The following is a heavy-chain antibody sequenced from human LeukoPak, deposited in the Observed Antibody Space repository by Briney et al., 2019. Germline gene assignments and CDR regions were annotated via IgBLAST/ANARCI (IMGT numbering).Heavy chain of an antibody. CDR1: GYNFDTYW. J-gene: IGHJ4*02. Sequence: GESLQISCKGSGYNFDTYWVAWVRQLPGKGLEWMGIIRPMNSDVRYSPSFQGQVTISADRSINTAYLQWSSLTASDTAMYYCASRPFETTVVPWDFYWGQGTQVTVSS. CDR3: ASRPFETTVVPWDFY. D-gene: IGHD4-23*01. V-gene: IGHV5-51*01. CDR2: IRPMNSDV.